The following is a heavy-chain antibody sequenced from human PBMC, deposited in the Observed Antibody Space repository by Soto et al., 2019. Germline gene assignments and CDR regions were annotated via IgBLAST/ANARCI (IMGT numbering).Heavy chain of an antibody. D-gene: IGHD6-19*01. J-gene: IGHJ4*02. CDR3: ARQSSGWARPFYY. V-gene: IGHV4-39*01. CDR2: VYYSGST. CDR1: GGSISRGSYY. Sequence: PSETLSLTCTVSGGSISRGSYYWGWIRQPPGKGLEWIGSVYYSGSTYYNPSLKSRVTISVDTSKNQFSLKLSSVTAADTAVYYCARQSSGWARPFYYWGKGPLVTVSS.